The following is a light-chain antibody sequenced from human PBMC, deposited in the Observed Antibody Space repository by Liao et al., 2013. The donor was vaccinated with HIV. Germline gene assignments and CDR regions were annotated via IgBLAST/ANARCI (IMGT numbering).Light chain of an antibody. J-gene: IGLJ2*01. V-gene: IGLV3-1*01. CDR1: KLGHKY. CDR2: QDT. CDR3: QAWDSSTVV. Sequence: SYEMTQPPSVSVSPGQTASITCSGDKLGHKYASWYQQRPGQSPVLLIYQDTQRPSGIPERFSGSNSGNTATLTISGTQAIDEADYYCQAWDSSTVVFGGGTKLTVL.